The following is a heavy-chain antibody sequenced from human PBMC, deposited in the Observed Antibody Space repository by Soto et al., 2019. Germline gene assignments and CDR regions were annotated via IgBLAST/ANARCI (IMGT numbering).Heavy chain of an antibody. Sequence: QVQLVQSGAEVKKPGSSVKVSCKASGGTFSSYAISWVRQAPGQGLEWMGGIIPIFGTAKYAQKFQGRVTISADESTSTAYMELSSLRSEDTAVYYCARDGSRYSYGPYYYYGIDVWGQGTTVTVSS. D-gene: IGHD5-18*01. CDR2: IIPIFGTA. V-gene: IGHV1-69*01. J-gene: IGHJ6*02. CDR3: ARDGSRYSYGPYYYYGIDV. CDR1: GGTFSSYA.